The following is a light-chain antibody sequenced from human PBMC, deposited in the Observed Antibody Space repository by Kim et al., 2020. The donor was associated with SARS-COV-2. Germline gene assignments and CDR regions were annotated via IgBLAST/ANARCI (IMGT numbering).Light chain of an antibody. CDR2: QDS. J-gene: IGLJ3*02. CDR1: KLGDKY. V-gene: IGLV3-1*01. Sequence: VSPVQTAIFTSSEDKLGDKYACWYQRKPGQSPVLVIYQDSKRPSGIPERFSGSNSGNTATLTISGTQAMDEADYYCQAWDSSTAVFGGGTQLTVL. CDR3: QAWDSSTAV.